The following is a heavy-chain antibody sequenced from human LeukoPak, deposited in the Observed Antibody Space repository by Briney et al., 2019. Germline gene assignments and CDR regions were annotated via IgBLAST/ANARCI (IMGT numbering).Heavy chain of an antibody. Sequence: GGSLRLSCAASGFTFDDYAMHWVRQAPGKGLEWVSGISWNSGSIGYADSVKGRFTISRDNAKNSLYLQMNSLRAEDSALYYCAKDISGSGWYYFDYWGQGTLVTVSS. CDR3: AKDISGSGWYYFDY. D-gene: IGHD6-19*01. CDR1: GFTFDDYA. CDR2: ISWNSGSI. J-gene: IGHJ4*02. V-gene: IGHV3-9*01.